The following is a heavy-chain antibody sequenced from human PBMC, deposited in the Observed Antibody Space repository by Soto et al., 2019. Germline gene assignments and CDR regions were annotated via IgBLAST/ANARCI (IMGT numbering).Heavy chain of an antibody. CDR3: ARELGGARYYYYGMDV. D-gene: IGHD1-26*01. CDR2: IGTAGDT. J-gene: IGHJ6*02. Sequence: GGSLRLSCAASGFTFSSYDMHWVRQATGKGLEWVSAIGTAGDTYYPGSVKGRFTISRENAKNSLYLQMNSLRAEDTAVYYCARELGGARYYYYGMDVWGQGTTVTVSS. CDR1: GFTFSSYD. V-gene: IGHV3-13*01.